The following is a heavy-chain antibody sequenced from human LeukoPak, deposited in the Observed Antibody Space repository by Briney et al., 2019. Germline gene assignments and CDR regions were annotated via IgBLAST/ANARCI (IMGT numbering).Heavy chain of an antibody. D-gene: IGHD2-15*01. Sequence: SETLSLTCTVSGASIRSGDYYWSWIRQPLGKGLEWIGYIYDSGSTYYNPSLKSRITISVDTSENRFSLKLSSVAATDTAVYYCARDCSGGSCYGAFDIWGQGTMVTVSS. V-gene: IGHV4-30-4*01. CDR3: ARDCSGGSCYGAFDI. CDR1: GASIRSGDYY. J-gene: IGHJ3*02. CDR2: IYDSGST.